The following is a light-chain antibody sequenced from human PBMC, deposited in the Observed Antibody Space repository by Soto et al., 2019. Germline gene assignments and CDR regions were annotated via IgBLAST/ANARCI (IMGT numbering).Light chain of an antibody. CDR2: DAS. Sequence: DIQMTQSPSTLSASVGDRVTITCRASQSIRSWLAWYQLRPGKAPKVLIYDASSLDGGVPSRFSGSGSGTEFTLTISSLQPDDFATYYCQHYESWPWTFGQGTKVDIK. J-gene: IGKJ1*01. CDR3: QHYESWPWT. CDR1: QSIRSW. V-gene: IGKV1-5*01.